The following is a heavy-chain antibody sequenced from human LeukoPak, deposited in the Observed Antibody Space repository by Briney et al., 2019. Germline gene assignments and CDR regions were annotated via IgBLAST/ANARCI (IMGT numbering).Heavy chain of an antibody. J-gene: IGHJ6*02. D-gene: IGHD5-12*01. V-gene: IGHV3-33*01. Sequence: GGSLRLSCAASGFTFSSYGMPWVRQAPGKGLEWVAVIWYDGSNKYYADSVKGRFTISRDNSKNTLYLQMNSLRAEDTAVYYCAREGTGYDFGYYYYYGMDVWGQGTTVTVSS. CDR3: AREGTGYDFGYYYYYGMDV. CDR1: GFTFSSYG. CDR2: IWYDGSNK.